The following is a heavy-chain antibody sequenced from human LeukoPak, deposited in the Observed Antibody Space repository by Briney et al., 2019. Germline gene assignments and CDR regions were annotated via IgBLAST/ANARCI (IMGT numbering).Heavy chain of an antibody. Sequence: GGSLRLSCAASGFTFSDYWMHWVRRGPGEGLVWVAVVRGDGNTINYADSVKGRFTISRDNAKNTLYLQMNSLRAEDTSVYYCAATIDYGGYDYWGQGTLVTVSS. CDR1: GFTFSDYW. CDR3: AATIDYGGYDY. V-gene: IGHV3-74*01. J-gene: IGHJ4*02. D-gene: IGHD4-23*01. CDR2: VRGDGNTI.